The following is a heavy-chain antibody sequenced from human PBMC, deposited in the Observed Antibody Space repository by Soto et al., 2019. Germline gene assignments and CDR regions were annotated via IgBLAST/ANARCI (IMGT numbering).Heavy chain of an antibody. CDR1: GCSVKTTF. V-gene: IGHV3-66*01. CDR3: AKEYYYYMDV. J-gene: IGHJ6*03. CDR2: IQNDGST. Sequence: PGGSLRLSCVASGCSVKTTFVNWVRQAPGKGLEWVSLIQNDGSTFYSDSVKGRFTISKDRSRNTVYLQMNSLRDEDTAVYYCAKEYYYYMDVWGKGTTVTVSS.